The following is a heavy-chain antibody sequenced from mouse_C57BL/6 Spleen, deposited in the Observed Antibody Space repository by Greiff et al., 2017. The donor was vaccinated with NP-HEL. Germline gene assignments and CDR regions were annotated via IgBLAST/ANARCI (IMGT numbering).Heavy chain of an antibody. Sequence: VQLQQSGGGLVKPGGSLKLSCAASGFTFSDYGMHWVRQAPEKGLEWVAYISSGSSTIYYADTVKGRFTISRDNAKNTLFLQMTSLRSEDTAMYYCANHDGHTTGDYWGQGTTLTVSS. CDR2: ISSGSSTI. J-gene: IGHJ2*01. D-gene: IGHD2-3*01. CDR1: GFTFSDYG. CDR3: ANHDGHTTGDY. V-gene: IGHV5-17*01.